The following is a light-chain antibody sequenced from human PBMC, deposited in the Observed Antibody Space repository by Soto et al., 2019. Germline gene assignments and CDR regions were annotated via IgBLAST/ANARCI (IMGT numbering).Light chain of an antibody. CDR3: QQRNNWPLT. V-gene: IGKV3-11*01. CDR1: QSISRD. Sequence: ETVLTQSPATLSLSPGERATLSCRASQSISRDLAWYQQKPGQPPRLLICDVSNRATGVPARFSGSGSGTDVTPTISSLEPEDFAVSYCQQRNNWPLTFGQGTKVEIK. CDR2: DVS. J-gene: IGKJ1*01.